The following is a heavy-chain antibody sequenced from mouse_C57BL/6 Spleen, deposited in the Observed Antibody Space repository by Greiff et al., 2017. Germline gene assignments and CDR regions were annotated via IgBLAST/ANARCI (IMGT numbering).Heavy chain of an antibody. D-gene: IGHD3-3*01. V-gene: IGHV1-69*01. Sequence: QVQLQQPGAELVMPGASVKLSCKASGYTFTSYWMHWVKQRPGQGLEWIGEIDPSDSDTNYTHKFKGKSTLTVDKSSSTAYMQLSSLTSEDSAVYYCASRGDAMDYWGQGTSVTVSS. CDR3: ASRGDAMDY. CDR2: IDPSDSDT. CDR1: GYTFTSYW. J-gene: IGHJ4*01.